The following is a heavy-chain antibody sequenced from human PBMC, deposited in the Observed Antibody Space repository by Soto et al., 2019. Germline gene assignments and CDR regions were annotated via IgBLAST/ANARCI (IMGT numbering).Heavy chain of an antibody. V-gene: IGHV3-11*01. D-gene: IGHD3-9*01. J-gene: IGHJ4*02. Sequence: GGSLRLSCAASGFTFSDSYMSWIRQAPGKGLEWVSYISSSGSTIYYADSVKGRFTISRDNAKNSLYLQMNSLRAEDTAVYYCARGGSNYDILTGYYNYFDYWGQGTLVTVSS. CDR2: ISSSGSTI. CDR1: GFTFSDSY. CDR3: ARGGSNYDILTGYYNYFDY.